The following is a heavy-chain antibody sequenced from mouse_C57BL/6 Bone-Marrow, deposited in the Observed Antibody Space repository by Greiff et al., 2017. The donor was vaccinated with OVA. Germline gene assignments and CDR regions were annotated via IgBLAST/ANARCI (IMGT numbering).Heavy chain of an antibody. CDR3: ARWNYSNVYFDY. CDR1: GYSFTDYN. D-gene: IGHD2-5*01. V-gene: IGHV1-39*01. Sequence: EVKLMESGPELVKPGASVKISCKASGYSFTDYNMNWVKQSNGKSLEWIGVINPNYGTTSYNQKFKGKATLTVDQSSSTAYMQLNSLTSEDSAVYYCARWNYSNVYFDYWGQGTTLTVSS. J-gene: IGHJ2*01. CDR2: INPNYGTT.